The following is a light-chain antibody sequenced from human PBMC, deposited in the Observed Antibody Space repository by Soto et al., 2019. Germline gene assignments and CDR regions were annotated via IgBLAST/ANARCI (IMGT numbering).Light chain of an antibody. CDR1: QKVSSSF. V-gene: IGKV3-20*01. J-gene: IGKJ5*01. Sequence: VYTQSPDTLSLSPAPRAAPSGRTSQKVSSSFLAWYQQRPGQAPRLLFYDASRRATGIPDKFSASGSGTDFSLTISNLQPEDFAVYYCQQYGSSPITFGQGTRVDI. CDR2: DAS. CDR3: QQYGSSPIT.